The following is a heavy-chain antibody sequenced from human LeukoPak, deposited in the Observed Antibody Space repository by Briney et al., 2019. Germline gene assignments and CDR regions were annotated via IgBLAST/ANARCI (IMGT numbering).Heavy chain of an antibody. CDR3: ANPGSSSWYPWFDP. V-gene: IGHV3-30*18. Sequence: GGSLRLSCAASGFTFSSYGMHWVRQAPGKGLEWVAVISYDGSNKYYADSVKGRFTISRDNSKSTLHLQMSSLRAEDTAVYYCANPGSSSWYPWFDPWGQGTLVTVSS. D-gene: IGHD6-13*01. CDR1: GFTFSSYG. CDR2: ISYDGSNK. J-gene: IGHJ5*02.